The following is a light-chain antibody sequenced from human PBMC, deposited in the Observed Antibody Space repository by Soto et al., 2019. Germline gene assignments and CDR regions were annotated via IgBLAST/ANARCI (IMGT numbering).Light chain of an antibody. CDR3: HQYGRPPLT. CDR1: ESISSTS. V-gene: IGKV3-20*01. CDR2: GTS. J-gene: IGKJ4*01. Sequence: EIVLTQSPGTLSLSPGESATLSCRASESISSTSLAWYQQKPGQAPRLLIYGTSSRATDIPGRFTGSGSGIHFTLTNRRLEPEDFAVYYCHQYGRPPLTFGGGTKV.